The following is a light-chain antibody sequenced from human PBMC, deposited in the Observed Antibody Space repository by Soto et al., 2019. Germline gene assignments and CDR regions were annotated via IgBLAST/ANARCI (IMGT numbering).Light chain of an antibody. CDR3: QQYSHSPSWT. J-gene: IGKJ1*01. Sequence: EIVLTQSPGTLSLSPGERATFSCRASQSVNSNFLAWYQQRPGLAPRLLIYDVSTRATGIPDRFSGSGSGTDFTLTISRLEPEDVAVYYCQQYSHSPSWTFGQGTKVEVK. CDR1: QSVNSNF. CDR2: DVS. V-gene: IGKV3D-20*01.